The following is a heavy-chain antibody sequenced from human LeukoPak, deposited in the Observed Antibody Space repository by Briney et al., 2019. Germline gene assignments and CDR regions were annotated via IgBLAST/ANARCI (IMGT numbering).Heavy chain of an antibody. J-gene: IGHJ4*02. D-gene: IGHD5-24*01. CDR1: EFTVSRNY. V-gene: IGHV3-53*01. CDR3: TRDQMNY. Sequence: AGSLRLSCTASEFTVSRNYMLWVRQAPGKGLEWVSLIFSNGDTHYAASVKGRFTISRDTSKNTVSLQMNSLRVEDTAMYYCTRDQMNYWGQGPLVTVSS. CDR2: IFSNGDT.